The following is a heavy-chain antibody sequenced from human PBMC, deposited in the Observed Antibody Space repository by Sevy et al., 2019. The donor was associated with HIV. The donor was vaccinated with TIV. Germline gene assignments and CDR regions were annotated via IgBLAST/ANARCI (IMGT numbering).Heavy chain of an antibody. D-gene: IGHD1-26*01. CDR2: INRDGSST. CDR1: GFTLSTYW. J-gene: IGHJ3*02. V-gene: IGHV3-74*01. Sequence: GGSLRLSCAASGFTLSTYWMHWVRQPPGKGLVWVSRINRDGSSTSYADSGKGRFTISRDNAKNTLFLQMNSLSAEDTAVYYCAREIKMSGSSGKDAFDIWGQGTMVTVSS. CDR3: AREIKMSGSSGKDAFDI.